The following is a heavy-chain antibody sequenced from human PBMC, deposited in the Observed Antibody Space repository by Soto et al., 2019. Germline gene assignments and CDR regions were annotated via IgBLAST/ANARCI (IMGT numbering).Heavy chain of an antibody. Sequence: QVQLQESGPGLVKPSQTLTLTCSVSGGSISSDNYFWSWIRQPPGKAVEWIGYIFYSGSANYNPSLKSGFTISVDTSNNQFSLDLFSVTAADTAMYYCVREVIPAATLGSDAFDIWGQGTMVTVSS. D-gene: IGHD3-16*02. CDR1: GGSISSDNYF. J-gene: IGHJ3*02. V-gene: IGHV4-30-4*01. CDR2: IFYSGSA. CDR3: VREVIPAATLGSDAFDI.